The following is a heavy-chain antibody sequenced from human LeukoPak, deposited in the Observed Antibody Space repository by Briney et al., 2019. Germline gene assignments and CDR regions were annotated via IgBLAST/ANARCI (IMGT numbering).Heavy chain of an antibody. J-gene: IGHJ4*02. D-gene: IGHD3-22*01. V-gene: IGHV4-4*02. Sequence: PSGTLSLTCAVSGGSISSSNWWSWVRQPPGKGLEWIGEIYHSGSTNYNPSLKSRVTISVDKSKNQFSLKLTSVTAADTAVYFCARGFPGDSSGYLRSAYFDYWGQGTLVTVSS. CDR2: IYHSGST. CDR3: ARGFPGDSSGYLRSAYFDY. CDR1: GGSISSSNW.